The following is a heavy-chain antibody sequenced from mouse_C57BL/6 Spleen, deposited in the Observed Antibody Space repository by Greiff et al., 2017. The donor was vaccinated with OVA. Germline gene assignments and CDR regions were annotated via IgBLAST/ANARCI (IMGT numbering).Heavy chain of an antibody. Sequence: QVQLKQPGAELVKPGASVKLSCKASGYPFTSYWMHWVKQRPGQGLEWIGMIHPNSGSTNYNEKFKSEATLTVDKSSSTAYMQLSSLTSEDSAVYYGAGGDDGYLAWFAYWGQGTLVTVSA. J-gene: IGHJ3*01. CDR2: IHPNSGST. D-gene: IGHD2-3*01. CDR3: AGGDDGYLAWFAY. V-gene: IGHV1-64*01. CDR1: GYPFTSYW.